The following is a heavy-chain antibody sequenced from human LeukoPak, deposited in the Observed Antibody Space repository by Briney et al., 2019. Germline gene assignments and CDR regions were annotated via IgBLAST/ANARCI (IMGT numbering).Heavy chain of an antibody. V-gene: IGHV3-23*01. CDR3: AKGPRQQLVTRFDN. CDR1: GFTFSTHA. CDR2: ISASGGST. Sequence: GGSLRLSCAASGFTFSTHAMSWVRQAPGKGLEWVSDISASGGSTYYADSVKGRFTVSRDNSKNTLYLQMSSLRADDTAVYYCAKGPRQQLVTRFDNWGQGTLVTVSS. D-gene: IGHD6-13*01. J-gene: IGHJ4*02.